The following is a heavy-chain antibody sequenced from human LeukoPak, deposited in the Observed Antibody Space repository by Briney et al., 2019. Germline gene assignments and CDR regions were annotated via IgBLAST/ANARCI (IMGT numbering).Heavy chain of an antibody. J-gene: IGHJ1*01. Sequence: EPSETLSLTCTVSGGSVSSGSYYWSWIRQPPGKGLEWIGYIYYSGSTNYNPSLKSRVTISVDTSKNQFSLKLSSVTAADTAVYYCARVVSGENFQHWGQGTLVTVSS. D-gene: IGHD1-26*01. V-gene: IGHV4-61*01. CDR3: ARVVSGENFQH. CDR2: IYYSGST. CDR1: GGSVSSGSYY.